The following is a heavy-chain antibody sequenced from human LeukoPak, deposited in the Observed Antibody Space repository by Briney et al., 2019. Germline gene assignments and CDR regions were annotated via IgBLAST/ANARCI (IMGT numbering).Heavy chain of an antibody. D-gene: IGHD2-2*01. J-gene: IGHJ4*02. CDR3: XXXGYCSGTSCQRRFDF. Sequence: SETLSLTCAVYGGSFSGYYWSWIRQPPGKGLEWIGEINHIGSTNYNPSLKSRVTISVDTSKNQFSLKLSSVTAADTAVYYCXXXGYCSGTSCQRRFDFWGQGTLVTVSS. CDR1: GGSFSGYY. CDR2: INHIGST. V-gene: IGHV4-34*03.